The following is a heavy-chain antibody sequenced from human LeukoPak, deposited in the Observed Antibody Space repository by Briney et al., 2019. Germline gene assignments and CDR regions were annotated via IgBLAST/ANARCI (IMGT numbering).Heavy chain of an antibody. Sequence: SVKVSCKASGFTFTSSAVQWVRQAHGQRLEWIGWIFVDSGNTNYAQKFQERVTITRDMSTSTAYMELSSLRSEDTAVYYCAALGGFGDLNLYYYYGLDVWGQGTTVTVSS. CDR2: IFVDSGNT. D-gene: IGHD3-10*01. CDR1: GFTFTSSA. V-gene: IGHV1-58*01. J-gene: IGHJ6*02. CDR3: AALGGFGDLNLYYYYGLDV.